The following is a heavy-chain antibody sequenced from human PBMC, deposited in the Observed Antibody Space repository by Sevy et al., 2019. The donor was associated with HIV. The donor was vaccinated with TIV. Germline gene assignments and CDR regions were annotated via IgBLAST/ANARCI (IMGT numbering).Heavy chain of an antibody. J-gene: IGHJ5*02. D-gene: IGHD6-25*01. CDR2: ISGSGGST. CDR1: GFTFSSYA. V-gene: IGHV3-23*01. Sequence: GGSLRLSCAASGFTFSSYAMSWVRQAPGKGLEWVSVISGSGGSTYYADPVKGRFTISRDNSKNTLYLQMNSLRTEDTALYYCTRAATRGTTFNWFDPWGQGALVTVSS. CDR3: TRAATRGTTFNWFDP.